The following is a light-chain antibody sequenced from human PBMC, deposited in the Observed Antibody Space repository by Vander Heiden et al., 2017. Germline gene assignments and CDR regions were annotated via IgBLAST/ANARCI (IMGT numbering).Light chain of an antibody. V-gene: IGKV1-8*01. Sequence: AIRITQSPSSLSASTGDRVTITCRASQGISSYLAWYQQKPGKAPKLLIYAASTLQSGVPSRFSGSGSGTDFTLTISCLQSEDFATYYCQQYYSYPLAFGQWTKVEIK. J-gene: IGKJ1*01. CDR2: AAS. CDR1: QGISSY. CDR3: QQYYSYPLA.